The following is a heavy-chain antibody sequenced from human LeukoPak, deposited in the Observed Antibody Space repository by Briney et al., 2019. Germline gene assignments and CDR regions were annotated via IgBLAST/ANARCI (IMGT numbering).Heavy chain of an antibody. CDR3: ARLRSYPVGAKGYFDY. Sequence: ASVKVSCKASGYTFTSYGISWVRQAPGQGLEWMGWISAYNGNTNYAQKLQGRVTMTTDTSTSTAYMELRSLRSDDTAVYYCARLRSYPVGAKGYFDYWGQGTLVTVSS. V-gene: IGHV1-18*01. J-gene: IGHJ4*02. CDR2: ISAYNGNT. D-gene: IGHD1-26*01. CDR1: GYTFTSYG.